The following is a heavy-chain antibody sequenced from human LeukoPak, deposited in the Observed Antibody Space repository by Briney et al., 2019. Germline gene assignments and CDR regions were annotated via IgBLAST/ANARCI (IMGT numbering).Heavy chain of an antibody. CDR1: GYTFTGYY. CDR2: INPNSGGT. D-gene: IGHD3-3*01. J-gene: IGHJ6*03. Sequence: ASVKVSCKASGYTFTGYYMHWVRQAPGQGLEWMGWINPNSGGTNYAQKFQGRVTMTRDTSISTAYMELSRLRSDDTAVYYCARDPSDFWSGYYSYYYYMDVWGKGTTVTVSS. CDR3: ARDPSDFWSGYYSYYYYMDV. V-gene: IGHV1-2*02.